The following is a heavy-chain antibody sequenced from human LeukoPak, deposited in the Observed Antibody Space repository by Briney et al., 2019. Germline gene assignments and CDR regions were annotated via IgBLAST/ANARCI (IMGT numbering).Heavy chain of an antibody. Sequence: SETLSLTCAVSGGSISSSNWWSWVRQPPGKGLEWIGEIYHSGSTNYNPSLKSRVTISVDTSKNQFSLKLSSVTAADTAVYYCARDLRGYSYGQGPWGQGTLVTVSS. CDR1: GGSISSSNW. CDR3: ARDLRGYSYGQGP. J-gene: IGHJ5*02. D-gene: IGHD5-18*01. V-gene: IGHV4-4*02. CDR2: IYHSGST.